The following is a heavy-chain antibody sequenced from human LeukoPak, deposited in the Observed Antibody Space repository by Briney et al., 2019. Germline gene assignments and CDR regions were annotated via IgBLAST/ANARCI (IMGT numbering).Heavy chain of an antibody. CDR3: ARESGIAASSGSAFDI. D-gene: IGHD6-13*01. Sequence: PGGSLRLSCAASGFTFSSYEMNWVRQAPGKGLEWVSYISSSGRTKYYADSVKGRFTISRDNAKNSLYLQMNSLRAEDTAVYYCARESGIAASSGSAFDIWGHGTMVTVSS. V-gene: IGHV3-48*03. J-gene: IGHJ3*02. CDR2: ISSSGRTK. CDR1: GFTFSSYE.